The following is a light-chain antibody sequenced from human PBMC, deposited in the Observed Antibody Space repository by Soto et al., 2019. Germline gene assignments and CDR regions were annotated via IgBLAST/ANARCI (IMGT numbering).Light chain of an antibody. CDR3: QQYDSSRYT. CDR2: DES. CDR1: QSVGSSY. J-gene: IGKJ2*01. Sequence: ENVLTQSPATLSLSPGERATLSCRASQSVGSSYLAWYQQKPGQAPRLLIYDESNRATGIPDRFSGSGSGTDLTLTISRLEPEDFAVYYCQQYDSSRYTFGQGTKLEIK. V-gene: IGKV3-20*01.